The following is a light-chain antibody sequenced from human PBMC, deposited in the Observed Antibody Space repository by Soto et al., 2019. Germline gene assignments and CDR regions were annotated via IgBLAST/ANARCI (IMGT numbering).Light chain of an antibody. Sequence: DIQLTQSPSFLSASVGDRVTITCRASQGISSYLAWYQQKPGKAPKLLIYAASTLQSGVPSRFSGSGSGTEFTLTISSLQPDDIATYYCQQCHRYLTFGQGTKVDI. V-gene: IGKV1-9*01. CDR2: AAS. CDR3: QQCHRYLT. J-gene: IGKJ1*01. CDR1: QGISSY.